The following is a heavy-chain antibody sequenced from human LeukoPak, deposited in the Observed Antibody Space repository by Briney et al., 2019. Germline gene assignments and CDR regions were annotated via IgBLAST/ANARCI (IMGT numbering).Heavy chain of an antibody. CDR2: IIPILGMA. CDR3: ARGGGDGYNFIDY. Sequence: SVKVSCKSSGGTFSSYGIIWVRQAPGQGLEWMGRIIPILGMAKYGQKFQGRVTITADKSTSTAYMELSSLRSEDTAVYYCARGGGDGYNFIDYWGQGTLVTVSS. V-gene: IGHV1-69*04. CDR1: GGTFSSYG. J-gene: IGHJ4*02. D-gene: IGHD5-24*01.